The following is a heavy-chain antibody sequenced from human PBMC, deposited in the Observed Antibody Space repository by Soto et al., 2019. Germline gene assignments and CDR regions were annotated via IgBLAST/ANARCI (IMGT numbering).Heavy chain of an antibody. V-gene: IGHV3-23*01. CDR3: AKKVNSGSGSQFFDY. J-gene: IGHJ4*02. Sequence: GGSLRLSCAASGFTFSSYSMGWVRQAPGKGLEWVSGFRSGGDDDTTYYADSVRGRFTISRDNSKNTLFLQMNSLRAEDTATYYCAKKVNSGSGSQFFDYWGQGTLVTVSS. CDR2: FRSGGDDDTT. CDR1: GFTFSSYS. D-gene: IGHD3-10*01.